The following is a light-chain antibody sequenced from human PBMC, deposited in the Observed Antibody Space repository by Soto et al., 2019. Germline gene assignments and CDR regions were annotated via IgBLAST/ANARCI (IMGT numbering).Light chain of an antibody. V-gene: IGKV1-39*01. CDR1: QSISSY. CDR2: AAS. CDR3: QQSYSSIT. J-gene: IGKJ5*01. Sequence: DIHMTQSPSTLSASLLDIVTITFRASQSISSYLNWYQQKPGKAPKLLIYAASSLQSGVPSRFSGSGSGTDFTLTISSLQTEDFATYYCQQSYSSITFGQGTRLEI.